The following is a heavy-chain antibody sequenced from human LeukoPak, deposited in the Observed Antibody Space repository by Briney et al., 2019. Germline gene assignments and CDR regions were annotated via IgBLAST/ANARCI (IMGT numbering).Heavy chain of an antibody. Sequence: SSETLSLTCAVYGGSFSGYYWSWIRQPPGKGLEWIGEINHSGSTNYNPSLKSRVTISVDTSKNQFSLKLSSVTAADTAVYYCARQTSRDGYNLDAFDIWGQGTMVTVSS. J-gene: IGHJ3*02. V-gene: IGHV4-34*01. CDR3: ARQTSRDGYNLDAFDI. D-gene: IGHD5-24*01. CDR2: INHSGST. CDR1: GGSFSGYY.